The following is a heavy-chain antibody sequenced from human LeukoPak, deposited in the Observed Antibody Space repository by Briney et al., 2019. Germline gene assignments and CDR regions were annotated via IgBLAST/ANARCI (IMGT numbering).Heavy chain of an antibody. D-gene: IGHD3-3*02. CDR3: ARVTLDYYYYIDV. V-gene: IGHV4-39*07. CDR2: MYYSGST. J-gene: IGHJ6*03. Sequence: GSLRLSCAASGFTFSSYSMNWVRQSPGKGLEWIGSMYYSGSTYYKRSLKSRVTISGDTSKNQFSLKLSSVTAADTAVYYCARVTLDYYYYIDVWGKGTTVTVSS. CDR1: GFTFSSYS.